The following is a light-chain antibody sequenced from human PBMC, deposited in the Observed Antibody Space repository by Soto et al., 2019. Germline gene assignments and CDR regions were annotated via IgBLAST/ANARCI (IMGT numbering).Light chain of an antibody. CDR2: GNS. V-gene: IGLV1-40*01. J-gene: IGLJ2*01. CDR1: SSNIGAGYD. Sequence: QSVLTQPPSVSGAPGQRVTISCTGSSSNIGAGYDVHWYQQLPGTAPKLLIYGNSNRPSGVPDRFSGSKSGTSASLAITGLQAEDEAGYYCQSYDSMVSGSGVFGGGTKLTVL. CDR3: QSYDSMVSGSGV.